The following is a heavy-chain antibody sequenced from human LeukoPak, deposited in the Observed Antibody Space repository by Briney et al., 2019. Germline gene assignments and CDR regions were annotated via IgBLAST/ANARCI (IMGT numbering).Heavy chain of an antibody. CDR3: ARDSGGHSGYDWFDY. D-gene: IGHD5-12*01. V-gene: IGHV3-7*01. Sequence: GGSLRLSCAASGFTFRNYWMTWVRQAPGKGLEWVANIREDGSEKYYVESVKGRFTISRDNAKDSLYLQMNSLRAEDTAVYYCARDSGGHSGYDWFDYWGQGTLVTVSS. CDR1: GFTFRNYW. J-gene: IGHJ4*02. CDR2: IREDGSEK.